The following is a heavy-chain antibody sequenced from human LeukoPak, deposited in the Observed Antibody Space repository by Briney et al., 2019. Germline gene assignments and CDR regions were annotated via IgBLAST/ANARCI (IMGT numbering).Heavy chain of an antibody. D-gene: IGHD6-13*01. J-gene: IGHJ4*02. CDR2: IYPGDSDT. V-gene: IGHV5-51*01. CDR3: ARHDIAAAGNLLLDY. CDR1: GYSFISYW. Sequence: GESLKISCKGSGYSFISYWIGWVRQMPGKGLEWMGIIYPGDSDTRYSPSFQGQVTISADKSISTAYLQWSSLKASDTAMYYCARHDIAAAGNLLLDYWGQGTLVTVSS.